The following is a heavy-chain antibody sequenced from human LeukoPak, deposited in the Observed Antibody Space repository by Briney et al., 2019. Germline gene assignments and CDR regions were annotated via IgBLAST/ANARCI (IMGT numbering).Heavy chain of an antibody. CDR3: AKDTCSGGSCYCFDY. D-gene: IGHD2-15*01. V-gene: IGHV3-23*01. CDR1: GFTFNTYG. Sequence: GGTLRLSCAASGFTFNTYGMNWVRQAPGKGLEWVSSISNSGGYTYYADSVKGRFTISRDNSKNTLYLQMNSLRAEDTAVYYCAKDTCSGGSCYCFDYWGQGTLVTVSS. J-gene: IGHJ4*02. CDR2: ISNSGGYT.